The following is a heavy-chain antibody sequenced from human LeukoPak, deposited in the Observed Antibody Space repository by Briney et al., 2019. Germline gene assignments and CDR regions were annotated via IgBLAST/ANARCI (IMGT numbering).Heavy chain of an antibody. CDR3: ARDMDSGPDFFDY. V-gene: IGHV1-18*01. CDR1: GYTFTNYG. CDR2: ISANNGNR. J-gene: IGHJ4*02. Sequence: ASVKVSCKASGYTFTNYGISWVRQAPGQGLEWMEWISANNGNRNYALKLQDRVSMTTDTSTSTAYMELRSLRSDDTAVYYCARDMDSGPDFFDYWGLGTLVTVSS. D-gene: IGHD1-26*01.